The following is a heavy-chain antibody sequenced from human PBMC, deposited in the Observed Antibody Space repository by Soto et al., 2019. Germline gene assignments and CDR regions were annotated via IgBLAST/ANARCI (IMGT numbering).Heavy chain of an antibody. CDR2: IRSKANSYAT. V-gene: IGHV3-73*01. CDR3: TRHYGGNSWPDYFDY. J-gene: IGHJ4*02. Sequence: GGSLRLSCAASGFTFSGSAMHWVRQASGKGLEWVGRIRSKANSYATAYAASVKGRFTISRDDSKNTAYLQMNSLKTEDTAVYYCTRHYGGNSWPDYFDYWGQGTLVTVSS. CDR1: GFTFSGSA. D-gene: IGHD2-21*02.